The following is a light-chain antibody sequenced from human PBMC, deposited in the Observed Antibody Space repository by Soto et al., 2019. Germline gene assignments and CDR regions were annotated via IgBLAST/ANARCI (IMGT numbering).Light chain of an antibody. CDR2: GNS. V-gene: IGLV1-40*01. J-gene: IGLJ2*01. Sequence: QSVLTQPPSVSGAPGQRVTISCTGGSSNIGAGYDVHWYQQLPGTAPKLLIYGNSNRPSGVPDRFSGSKSGTSASLAITGRQAEDEADYYCQSYDSSLSGLLFGGGTKLTVL. CDR3: QSYDSSLSGLL. CDR1: SSNIGAGYD.